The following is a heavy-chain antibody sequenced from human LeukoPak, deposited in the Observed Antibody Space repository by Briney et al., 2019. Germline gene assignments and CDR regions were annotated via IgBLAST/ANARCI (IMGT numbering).Heavy chain of an antibody. CDR2: IRKDAGKT. V-gene: IGHV3-30*02. Sequence: GGSLRLSCSASGFTFSSYGFHWVRQASGKGLEWMAFIRKDAGKTYYADSVKGRFSISRDISKNTLYLQMNSLRAEDTAVYYCARVRLGEISGWYIFDDWGQGTLVTVSS. CDR1: GFTFSSYG. D-gene: IGHD6-19*01. J-gene: IGHJ4*02. CDR3: ARVRLGEISGWYIFDD.